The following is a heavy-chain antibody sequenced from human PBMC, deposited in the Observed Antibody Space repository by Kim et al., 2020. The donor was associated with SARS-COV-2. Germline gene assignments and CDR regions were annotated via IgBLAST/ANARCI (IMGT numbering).Heavy chain of an antibody. D-gene: IGHD6-13*01. Sequence: GGSLRLSCTASGFTFGDYAMSWFRQAPGKGLEWVGFIRSKAYGGTIEYDASVKGRFTIPRDDSKSIAYLQMNSLKTEDTAVYYCTRDYLVGQQLGTTYHYYDMDVWGQGTTVTVSS. CDR3: TRDYLVGQQLGTTYHYYDMDV. CDR1: GFTFGDYA. CDR2: IRSKAYGGTI. V-gene: IGHV3-49*03. J-gene: IGHJ6*02.